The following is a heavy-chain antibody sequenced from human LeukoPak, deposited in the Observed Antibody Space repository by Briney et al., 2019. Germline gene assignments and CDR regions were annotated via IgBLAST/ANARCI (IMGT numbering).Heavy chain of an antibody. J-gene: IGHJ4*01. D-gene: IGHD1/OR15-1a*01. CDR1: GFTFSSYW. V-gene: IGHV3-7*01. CDR2: IRQDGGEK. CDR3: ARDGTALGLYFDL. Sequence: GGSLRLSCAVSGFTFSSYWMNWVRQAPGKGLEWVASIRQDGGEKSYVDSVKGRFTISRDNTKNSVYLQMSSLRAEDTAVYYCARDGTALGLYFDLWGQGTLVTVSS.